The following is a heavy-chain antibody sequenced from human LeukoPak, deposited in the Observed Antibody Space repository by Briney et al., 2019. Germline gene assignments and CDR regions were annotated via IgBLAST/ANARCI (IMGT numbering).Heavy chain of an antibody. CDR3: ARGVVIRGYYYYYYMDV. J-gene: IGHJ6*03. Sequence: PSETLSLTCTVSGGSISSYYWSWIRQPPGKGLEWIGYIYYSGSTNYNPSLKSRVTISVDTSKNQFSLKLSSVTAADTAVYYCARGVVIRGYYYYYYMDVWGKGTTVTISS. CDR2: IYYSGST. D-gene: IGHD3-3*01. CDR1: GGSISSYY. V-gene: IGHV4-59*01.